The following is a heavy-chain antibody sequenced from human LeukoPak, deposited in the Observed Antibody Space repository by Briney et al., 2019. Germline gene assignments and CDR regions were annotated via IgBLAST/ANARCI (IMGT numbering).Heavy chain of an antibody. Sequence: GGSLRLSCAASGFSVSNTYMSWVRQAPGKGLEWVSIIYSGGNTYYADSVKGRFTISRHSSKNTLYLQMNSLRGEDTAVYYCARFLGRITISGVVPYGMDVWGQGTTVTVSS. V-gene: IGHV3-53*04. D-gene: IGHD3-3*01. J-gene: IGHJ6*02. CDR1: GFSVSNTY. CDR2: IYSGGNT. CDR3: ARFLGRITISGVVPYGMDV.